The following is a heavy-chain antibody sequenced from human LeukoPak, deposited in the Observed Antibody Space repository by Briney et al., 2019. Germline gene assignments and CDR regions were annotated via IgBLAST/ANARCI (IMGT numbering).Heavy chain of an antibody. Sequence: SETLSLTCTVSGGFISRYYWSWIRQPPGKGLEWIGYADHSGDTKHNPSLKSRVTISVDTSKNQFSLKLSSVTAADTAVYYCASRLRGLLLGEYHYFDYWGQGTLVTVSS. CDR2: ADHSGDT. CDR1: GGFISRYY. CDR3: ASRLRGLLLGEYHYFDY. D-gene: IGHD3-22*01. V-gene: IGHV4-59*08. J-gene: IGHJ4*02.